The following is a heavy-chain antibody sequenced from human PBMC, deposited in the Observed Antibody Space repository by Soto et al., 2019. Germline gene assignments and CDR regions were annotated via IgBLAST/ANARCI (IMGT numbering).Heavy chain of an antibody. J-gene: IGHJ4*02. CDR1: GGSISGFY. D-gene: IGHD3-16*01. V-gene: IGHV4-59*01. CDR3: ARRIYGVSDY. Sequence: KASETLSLTCTVSGGSISGFYWTWFRQPPGKGLEWIGYIHYGGTITYNPSLKSRLTLSVDTSENQFSLKLASVTPADTAVYYCARRIYGVSDYWGQGTLVTVSS. CDR2: IHYGGTI.